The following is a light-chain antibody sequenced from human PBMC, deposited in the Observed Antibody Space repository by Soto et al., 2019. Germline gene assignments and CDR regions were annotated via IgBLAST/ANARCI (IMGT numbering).Light chain of an antibody. V-gene: IGKV3-15*01. J-gene: IGKJ1*01. CDR3: QQYNNWPPWT. CDR2: GAS. CDR1: QSVGSD. Sequence: EIVLTQSPATLSLSPGERATLSCRASQSVGSDLAWYQQKPGQAPRLLIHGASTRAPGFPARFSGSGSGTDFTLTISSLQSEDFAVYYCQQYNNWPPWTFGQGTKVDIK.